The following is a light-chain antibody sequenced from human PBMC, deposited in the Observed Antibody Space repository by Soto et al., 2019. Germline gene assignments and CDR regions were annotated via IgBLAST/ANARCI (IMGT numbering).Light chain of an antibody. J-gene: IGKJ5*01. CDR2: GAS. Sequence: EIVLTQSPGILSLSPGERATLSCRASQSVSSSYLAWYQQKPGQAPRLLIYGASNRATGIPDRFSGSGSGTDFTLTISRLEPEDFAVYYCQQYGNSPITFGQGTRLEI. CDR3: QQYGNSPIT. V-gene: IGKV3-20*01. CDR1: QSVSSSY.